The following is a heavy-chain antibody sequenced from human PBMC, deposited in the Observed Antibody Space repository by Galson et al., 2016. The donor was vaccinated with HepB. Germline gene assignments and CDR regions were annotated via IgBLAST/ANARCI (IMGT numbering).Heavy chain of an antibody. CDR1: GFTFSNYD. CDR2: ISYDGSHK. D-gene: IGHD3-9*01. Sequence: SLRLSCAGSGFTFSNYDMHWVRQAPGKGLEWVTVISYDGSHKYYAASVKGRFTISRDNSKNTLSLQMNSLRAEDTAVYYCAKNDILAGYSAFDYWGQGTLVTVSS. V-gene: IGHV3-30*18. CDR3: AKNDILAGYSAFDY. J-gene: IGHJ4*02.